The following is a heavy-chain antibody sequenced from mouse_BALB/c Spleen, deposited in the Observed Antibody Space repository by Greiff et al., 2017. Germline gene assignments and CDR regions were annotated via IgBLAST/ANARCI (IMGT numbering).Heavy chain of an antibody. D-gene: IGHD2-12*01. V-gene: IGHV5-17*02. CDR3: ARREYDSYYYAMDY. CDR1: GFTFSSFG. J-gene: IGHJ4*01. Sequence: EVKLMESGGGLVQPGGSRNLSCAASGFTFSSFGMHWVRQAPEKGLVWVAYISSGSSTIYYAATVKGRFTISRDNPKNTLFLQMTSLRSEDTAMYYCARREYDSYYYAMDYWGQGTSVTVSS. CDR2: ISSGSSTI.